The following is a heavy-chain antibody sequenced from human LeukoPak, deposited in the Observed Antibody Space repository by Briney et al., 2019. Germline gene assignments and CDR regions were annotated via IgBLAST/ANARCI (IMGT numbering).Heavy chain of an antibody. V-gene: IGHV4-30-2*01. D-gene: IGHD3-10*01. CDR3: AREGVRGAGVDY. Sequence: SETLSLTCTVSGGSISSGGYYWRWIRQPPGKGLEWIGYIYHSGSTYYNPSLKSRVTISVDRSKNQFSLKLSSVTAADTAVHYCAREGVRGAGVDYWGQGTLVTVSS. CDR2: IYHSGST. J-gene: IGHJ4*02. CDR1: GGSISSGGYY.